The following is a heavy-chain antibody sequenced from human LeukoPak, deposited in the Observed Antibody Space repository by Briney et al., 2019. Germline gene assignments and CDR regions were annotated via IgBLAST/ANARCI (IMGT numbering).Heavy chain of an antibody. J-gene: IGHJ4*02. CDR3: ARDGSPTGTTVPDY. D-gene: IGHD1-1*01. CDR1: GFTFSSYG. Sequence: GGTLRLSCAASGFTFSSYGMSWVRQAPGKGLEWVSSISGSGGTVGSTNYADSVKGRFTISRDNSKNTLYLQMNSPRAEDTAVYYCARDGSPTGTTVPDYWGQGTLVTVSS. V-gene: IGHV3-23*01. CDR2: ISGSGGTVGST.